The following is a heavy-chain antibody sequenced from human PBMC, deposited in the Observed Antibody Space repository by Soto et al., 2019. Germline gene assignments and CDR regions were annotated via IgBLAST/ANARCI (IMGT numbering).Heavy chain of an antibody. CDR2: ISYDGSNK. J-gene: IGHJ5*02. D-gene: IGHD2-2*02. CDR3: AKDHCSSTSCYIDWFDP. Sequence: QSGVSLRLSCAASGFTFSSYGMHWVRQAPGKGLEWVAVISYDGSNKYYADSVKGRFTISRDNSKNTLYLQMNSLRAEDTAVYYCAKDHCSSTSCYIDWFDPWGQGTLVTVSX. V-gene: IGHV3-30*18. CDR1: GFTFSSYG.